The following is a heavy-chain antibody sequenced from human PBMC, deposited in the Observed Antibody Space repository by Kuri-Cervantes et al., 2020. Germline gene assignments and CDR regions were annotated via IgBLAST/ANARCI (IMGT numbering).Heavy chain of an antibody. J-gene: IGHJ4*02. D-gene: IGHD3-10*01. CDR1: GYTFTSYG. V-gene: IGHV1-8*02. Sequence: AAVKVTCKASGYTFTSYGISWVRQATGQGLEWMGWMNPNSGNTGYAQKFPGRLTMTEDTSTDTAYMVLSSLRSADTAVYYCAAGGVIITFFDYWGQGTLVTVSS. CDR3: AAGGVIITFFDY. CDR2: MNPNSGNT.